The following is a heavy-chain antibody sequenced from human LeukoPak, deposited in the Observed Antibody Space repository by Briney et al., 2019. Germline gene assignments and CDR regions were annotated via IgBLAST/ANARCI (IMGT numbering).Heavy chain of an antibody. CDR1: GFTFSSYG. J-gene: IGHJ3*02. Sequence: GGSLRLSCAASGFTFSSYGMHWVRQAPGKGLEWVAFIRYDGSNKYYADSVKGRFTISRDNSKNTLYLQMNNLRAEDTAVYYCAKDQSYDFWSGYYPGAFDIWGQGTMVTVSS. V-gene: IGHV3-30*02. CDR2: IRYDGSNK. CDR3: AKDQSYDFWSGYYPGAFDI. D-gene: IGHD3-3*01.